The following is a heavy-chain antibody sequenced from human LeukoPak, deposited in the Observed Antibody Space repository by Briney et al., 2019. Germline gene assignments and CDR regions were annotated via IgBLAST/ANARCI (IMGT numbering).Heavy chain of an antibody. CDR1: GLILSNYV. CDR3: ARGPEAPYFDY. CDR2: ISASNGGT. J-gene: IGHJ4*02. D-gene: IGHD1-14*01. Sequence: PGGSLRLSCAASGLILSNYVLTWVRQAPGKGLEWVSAISASNGGTYYADSVKGRFTISRDNAKNSLYLQMNSLRAEDTAVYYCARGPEAPYFDYWGQGTLVTVSS. V-gene: IGHV3-23*01.